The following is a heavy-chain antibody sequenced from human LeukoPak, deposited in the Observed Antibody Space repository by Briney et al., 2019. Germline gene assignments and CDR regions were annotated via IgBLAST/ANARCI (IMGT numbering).Heavy chain of an antibody. J-gene: IGHJ3*02. CDR3: TRAIPFDAFDI. CDR2: IRSKAYGGTT. CDR1: GFTFGAYA. Sequence: QSGRSLRLSCTASGFTFGAYAMSWVRQAPGKGLEWVGFIRSKAYGGTTEYAASVKGRFTISRDDSKSIAYLQMNSLKTEDTAVYYCTRAIPFDAFDIWGQGTMVTVSS. V-gene: IGHV3-49*04.